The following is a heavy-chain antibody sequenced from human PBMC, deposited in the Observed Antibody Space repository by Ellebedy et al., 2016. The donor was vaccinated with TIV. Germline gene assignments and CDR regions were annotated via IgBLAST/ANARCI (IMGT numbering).Heavy chain of an antibody. V-gene: IGHV5-51*01. CDR3: ACAIRQAYGMDV. J-gene: IGHJ6*02. Sequence: KVSCKGSGYSFTSYWIGWVRQMPGKGLEWMGIICPGYSDTRYSPSFQGKVTISADKSISTAYLQWSSLKASDTAMYYCACAIRQAYGMDVWGQGTTVTVSS. CDR2: ICPGYSDT. CDR1: GYSFTSYW.